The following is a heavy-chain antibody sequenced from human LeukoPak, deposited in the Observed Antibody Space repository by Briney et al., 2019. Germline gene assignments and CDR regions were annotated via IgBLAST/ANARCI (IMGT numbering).Heavy chain of an antibody. V-gene: IGHV4-59*01. D-gene: IGHD2-2*01. J-gene: IGHJ5*02. CDR1: GGSISSYN. Sequence: PSETLSLTCTVSGGSISSYNWSWIRQPPGKELEWIGYIYYSGSTNYNPSLKSRVTISVDTSKNQFSLKLSSVTAADTAVYYCARDLGGVYCSSTSCQSGWFDPWGQGTLVTVSS. CDR2: IYYSGST. CDR3: ARDLGGVYCSSTSCQSGWFDP.